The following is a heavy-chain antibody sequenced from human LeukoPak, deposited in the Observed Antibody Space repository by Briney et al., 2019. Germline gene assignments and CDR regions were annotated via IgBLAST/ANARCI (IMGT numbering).Heavy chain of an antibody. V-gene: IGHV3-74*01. J-gene: IGHJ4*02. D-gene: IGHD5-18*01. Sequence: PGGSLRLSCAASGFTFSSHWMHWVRQAPGKGLVWLSRINSDGSITTYADSVKGRFTISRDNAKNTLYLQMNGLRAEDTALYYCARGGRSSYGPGDYWGQGTLVTVSS. CDR3: ARGGRSSYGPGDY. CDR1: GFTFSSHW. CDR2: INSDGSIT.